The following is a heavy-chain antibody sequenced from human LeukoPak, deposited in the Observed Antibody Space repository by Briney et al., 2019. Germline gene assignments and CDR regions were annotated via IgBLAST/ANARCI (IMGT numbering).Heavy chain of an antibody. CDR2: IYSGGNT. CDR1: GFTVSRNY. D-gene: IGHD6-19*01. Sequence: GGSLRLSCAASGFTVSRNYMSRVRQAPGKGLEWVSVIYSGGNTDYADSVKGRFTISRDNSKNTLYLQMSSLRAEDTAVYYCARDGGSGWSSAFFDHWGQGTLVTVSS. CDR3: ARDGGSGWSSAFFDH. J-gene: IGHJ4*02. V-gene: IGHV3-53*01.